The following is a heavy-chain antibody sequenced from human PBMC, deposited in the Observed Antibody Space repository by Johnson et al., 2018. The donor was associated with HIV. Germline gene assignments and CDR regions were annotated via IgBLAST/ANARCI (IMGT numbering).Heavy chain of an antibody. D-gene: IGHD3-16*01. CDR3: AKTGGGAALDS. CDR1: GFTFSSFW. V-gene: IGHV3-74*02. Sequence: EVQLVESGGGLVQPGRSLRLSCAASGFTFSSFWIHWVRQAPGKGLVWVSRINSNGTSTNYADSVKGRFTISRDNAKNTLYLQMNNLRAEDTAVYYCAKTGGGAALDSWGQGTMVTVSS. CDR2: INSNGTST. J-gene: IGHJ3*02.